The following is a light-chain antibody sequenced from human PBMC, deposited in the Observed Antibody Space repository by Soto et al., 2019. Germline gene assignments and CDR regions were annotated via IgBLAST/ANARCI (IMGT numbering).Light chain of an antibody. J-gene: IGKJ3*01. CDR3: QQYGSSPVT. V-gene: IGKV3-20*01. Sequence: EIVLTQSPGTLSLSPGERATLSCRASQSVSSNYLAWDQQKPVQAPRLLIYGASSRATGIPDRFSGSGSGTDFTLTISRLEPEDCAVYYCQQYGSSPVTFGPGTKVDIK. CDR2: GAS. CDR1: QSVSSNY.